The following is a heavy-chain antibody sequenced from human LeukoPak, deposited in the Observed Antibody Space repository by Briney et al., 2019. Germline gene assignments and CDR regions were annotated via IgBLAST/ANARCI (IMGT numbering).Heavy chain of an antibody. CDR1: GGCINNYY. J-gene: IGHJ3*02. Sequence: SETLSLTCIMSGGCINNYYWSWIRQPAGKGPEWIGRFYASGTTYYNPALNSRAAVSMDMSKNHFSLKLTSVTAADTAVYYCARSALSGFDIWGQGTMVTVSS. V-gene: IGHV4-4*07. D-gene: IGHD3-9*01. CDR2: FYASGTT. CDR3: ARSALSGFDI.